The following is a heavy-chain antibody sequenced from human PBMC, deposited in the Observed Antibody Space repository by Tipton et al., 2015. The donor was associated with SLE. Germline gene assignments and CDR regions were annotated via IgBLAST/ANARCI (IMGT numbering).Heavy chain of an antibody. D-gene: IGHD4-17*01. CDR1: GGSISSSTYY. CDR3: ARVNGADDY. CDR2: IYYSGST. V-gene: IGHV4-39*01. Sequence: LRLSCTVSGGSISSSTYYWGWIRQPPGKGLEWIGTIYYSGSTYYNPSLKSRVTISVDTSKNQFSLRLNSVTAADTALYYCARVNGADDYWGQGTLVTVSS. J-gene: IGHJ4*02.